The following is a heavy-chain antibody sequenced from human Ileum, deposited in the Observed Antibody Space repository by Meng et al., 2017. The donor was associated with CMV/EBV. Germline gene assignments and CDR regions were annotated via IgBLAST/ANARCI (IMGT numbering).Heavy chain of an antibody. CDR2: IIPVYGTA. D-gene: IGHD2-2*01. Sequence: YGISWVRQAPGQGLEWMGGIIPVYGTANYAQKFQGRITITTDEFTSTAYMELSSLRSEDTAVYYCARDRVTGGDCSSTSCHNWFDPWGQGSLVTVSS. V-gene: IGHV1-69*05. CDR1: YG. J-gene: IGHJ5*02. CDR3: ARDRVTGGDCSSTSCHNWFDP.